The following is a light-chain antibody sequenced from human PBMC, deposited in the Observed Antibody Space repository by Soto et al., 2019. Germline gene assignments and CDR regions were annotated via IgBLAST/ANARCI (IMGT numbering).Light chain of an antibody. V-gene: IGKV3-20*01. J-gene: IGKJ1*01. Sequence: SGGERAYLSWGARQRNSSNFLAWYEQKPGQPPRLCIYGASSRATGIPDRFIDSGSGTQFTLTVTALVPEDYSDQYCPHYGSSARTFGQGTKVDIK. CDR1: QRNSSNF. CDR3: PHYGSSART. CDR2: GAS.